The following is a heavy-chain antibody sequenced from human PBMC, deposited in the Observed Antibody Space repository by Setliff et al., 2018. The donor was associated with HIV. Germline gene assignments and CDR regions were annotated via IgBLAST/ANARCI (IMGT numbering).Heavy chain of an antibody. V-gene: IGHV4-31*03. CDR2: IYYSGST. CDR1: GVSVSSGGYY. J-gene: IGHJ4*02. Sequence: SETLSLTCTVSGVSVSSGGYYWSWIRQHPGKGLEWIGYIYYSGSTYYNPSLKSRVTISVDTSKNQFSLKLNSVTAADTAVYYCARVPLSSPSRPGGYFDYWGQGTLVTVSS. CDR3: ARVPLSSPSRPGGYFDY. D-gene: IGHD3-16*01.